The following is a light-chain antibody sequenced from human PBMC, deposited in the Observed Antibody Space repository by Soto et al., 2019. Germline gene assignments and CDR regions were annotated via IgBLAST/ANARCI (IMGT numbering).Light chain of an antibody. J-gene: IGKJ1*01. CDR1: QSIGTY. Sequence: DIQMTQSPSSLSASVGDRVTITCRASQSIGTYLNWYQQIPGKAPRLLIYVSSRLPGGVPSKFSGSGSGRDFTLTSTSLQPEDSANYYCQQAYSPPWTFGQGTKVEIK. V-gene: IGKV1-39*01. CDR3: QQAYSPPWT. CDR2: VSS.